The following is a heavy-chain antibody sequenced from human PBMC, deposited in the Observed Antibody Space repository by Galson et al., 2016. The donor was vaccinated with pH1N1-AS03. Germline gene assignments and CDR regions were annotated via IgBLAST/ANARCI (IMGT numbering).Heavy chain of an antibody. Sequence: SVKVSCKASGYTFTNYGVSWVRQAPGQGLEYMGWIGTYTIYAQKLQGRVTMTTITSTSTAYMVLRSLRSDDTAVDYCARSGSGSFHEGDFWGQGTLVSVSS. CDR2: IGTYT. V-gene: IGHV1-18*01. D-gene: IGHD3-10*01. J-gene: IGHJ4*02. CDR1: GYTFTNYG. CDR3: ARSGSGSFHEGDF.